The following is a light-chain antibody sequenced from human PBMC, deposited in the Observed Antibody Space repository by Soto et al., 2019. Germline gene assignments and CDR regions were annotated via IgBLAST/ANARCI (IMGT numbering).Light chain of an antibody. J-gene: IGKJ1*01. CDR3: LQDHNAPLT. Sequence: AIQMTQSPSSLSASVGDRVTITCRASQGIRNDLGWYQQKPGKAPKLLIFAASSLQSGVPSRFSGSGSGTDFTLTISSLRPEDFATYYCLQDHNAPLTFGQGTKVEIK. CDR1: QGIRND. CDR2: AAS. V-gene: IGKV1-6*01.